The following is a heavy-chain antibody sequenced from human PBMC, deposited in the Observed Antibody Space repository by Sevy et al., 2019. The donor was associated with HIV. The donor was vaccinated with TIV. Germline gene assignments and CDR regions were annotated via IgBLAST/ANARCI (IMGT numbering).Heavy chain of an antibody. CDR2: ISAYNGNT. V-gene: IGHV1-18*01. Sequence: ASVKVSCKASGYTFTSYGISWVRQAPGQGLEWMGWISAYNGNTNYALKLQGRVTMTTDTSTSTAYMELRSLRSDDTAVYYCARDLRAAAGTFFDYWGQGTLVTVSS. D-gene: IGHD6-13*01. CDR1: GYTFTSYG. J-gene: IGHJ4*02. CDR3: ARDLRAAAGTFFDY.